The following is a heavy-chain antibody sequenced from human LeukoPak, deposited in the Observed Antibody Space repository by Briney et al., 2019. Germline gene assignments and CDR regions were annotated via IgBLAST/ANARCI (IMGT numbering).Heavy chain of an antibody. Sequence: GSLRLSCAASGFTFRNYAMDWVRQPPGKGLEWIGEINHRGSTNDNPSLKSRVTISVDTSKNQFSLKLSSVTAADTAVYYCAGSERSYYDAFDIWGQGTMVTVSS. CDR3: AGSERSYYDAFDI. D-gene: IGHD3-10*01. CDR1: GFTFRNYA. CDR2: INHRGST. V-gene: IGHV4-4*02. J-gene: IGHJ3*02.